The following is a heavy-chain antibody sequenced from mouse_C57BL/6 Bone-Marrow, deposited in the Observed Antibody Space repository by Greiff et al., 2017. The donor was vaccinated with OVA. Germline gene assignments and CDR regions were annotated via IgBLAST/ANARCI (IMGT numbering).Heavy chain of an antibody. CDR1: GFTFSDYY. J-gene: IGHJ4*01. V-gene: IGHV5-16*01. CDR2: INYDGSST. D-gene: IGHD2-3*01. CDR3: ASGYDGYLYAMDY. Sequence: EVNVVESEGGLVQPGSSMKLSCTASGFTFSDYYMAWVRQVPEKGLEWVANINYDGSSTYYLDSLKSRFIISRDNAKNILYLQMSSLKSEDTDTYYCASGYDGYLYAMDYWGQGTSVTVSA.